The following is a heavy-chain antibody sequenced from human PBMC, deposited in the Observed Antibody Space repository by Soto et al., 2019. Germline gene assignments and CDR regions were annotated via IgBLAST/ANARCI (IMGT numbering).Heavy chain of an antibody. CDR1: GFTFSGSA. D-gene: IGHD6-25*01. CDR2: IRSKANSYAT. J-gene: IGHJ4*02. V-gene: IGHV3-73*01. Sequence: EVQLEESGGGLVQPGGSLKLSCAASGFTFSGSAMHWVRQASGKGLEWVGRIRSKANSYATAYAASVTGRFTISRDDSKNTAYLKMNSLKTEDTAVYYCTRHVSANGFDYWGQGTLVTVSS. CDR3: TRHVSANGFDY.